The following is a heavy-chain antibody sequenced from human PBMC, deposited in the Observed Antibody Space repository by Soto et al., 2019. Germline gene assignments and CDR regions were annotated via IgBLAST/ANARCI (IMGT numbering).Heavy chain of an antibody. D-gene: IGHD2-15*01. CDR2: INAGNGNT. V-gene: IGHV1-3*01. Sequence: GSVKVSCKASGYTFTIYAMHWVRQAPGQRLEWMGWINAGNGNTKYSQKFQGRFAITSDTSASTAYMELSSLRSEDTAVYYCARQGDCSGGSCYGGGYHYGMDVWGQGTTVTVSS. CDR3: ARQGDCSGGSCYGGGYHYGMDV. J-gene: IGHJ6*02. CDR1: GYTFTIYA.